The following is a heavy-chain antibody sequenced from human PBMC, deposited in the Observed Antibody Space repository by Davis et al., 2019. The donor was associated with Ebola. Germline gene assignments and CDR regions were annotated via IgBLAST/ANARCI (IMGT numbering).Heavy chain of an antibody. CDR3: ARGLYCSGGSCYSVDY. J-gene: IGHJ4*02. D-gene: IGHD2-15*01. V-gene: IGHV5-51*01. Sequence: GESLKISCQASGYSFINYWIGWVRQMPGKGLEWMGIIYPGDSDTRYSPSFQGQVTISADKSISTAYLQWSSLKASDTAMYYCARGLYCSGGSCYSVDYWGQGTLVTVSS. CDR2: IYPGDSDT. CDR1: GYSFINYW.